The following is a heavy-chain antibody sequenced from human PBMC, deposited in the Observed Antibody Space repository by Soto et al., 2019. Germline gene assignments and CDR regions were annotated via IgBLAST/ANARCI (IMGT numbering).Heavy chain of an antibody. J-gene: IGHJ4*02. Sequence: QVQLQESGPGLVKPSQTLSLTCTVSGGSISSGGYYWSWIRQHPGKGLEWIGYIYYSGSTYYNPSLKSRVTISVDTSKNQFSLKLSSVTAADTAVYYGARARHIVVVTAILSYFDYWGQGTLVTVSS. CDR1: GGSISSGGYY. CDR2: IYYSGST. CDR3: ARARHIVVVTAILSYFDY. V-gene: IGHV4-31*03. D-gene: IGHD2-21*02.